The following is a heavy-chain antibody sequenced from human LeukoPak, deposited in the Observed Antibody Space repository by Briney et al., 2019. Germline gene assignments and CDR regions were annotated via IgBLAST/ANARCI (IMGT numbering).Heavy chain of an antibody. V-gene: IGHV3-23*01. CDR3: AKLPRRLYYFDY. Sequence: GGSLRLSCAASGFTFSVYYMSWIRQAPGKGLEWVSAISGSGGSTYYADSVKGRFTISRDNSKNTLYLQMNSLRAEDTAVYYCAKLPRRLYYFDYWGQGTLVTVSS. CDR1: GFTFSVYY. CDR2: ISGSGGST. J-gene: IGHJ4*02.